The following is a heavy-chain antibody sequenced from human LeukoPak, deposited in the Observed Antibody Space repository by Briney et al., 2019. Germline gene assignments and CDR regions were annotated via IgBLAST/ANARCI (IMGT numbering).Heavy chain of an antibody. CDR2: ISGSGGST. CDR1: GFTVSNNY. J-gene: IGHJ6*03. V-gene: IGHV3-23*01. CDR3: AKSRSDIVVVPAAIYYYYYYMDV. D-gene: IGHD2-2*01. Sequence: GGSLRLSCAASGFTVSNNYMSWVRQAPGKGLEWVSAISGSGGSTYYADSVKGRFTISRDNSKNTLYLQMNSLRAEDTAVYYCAKSRSDIVVVPAAIYYYYYYMDVWGKGTTVTVSS.